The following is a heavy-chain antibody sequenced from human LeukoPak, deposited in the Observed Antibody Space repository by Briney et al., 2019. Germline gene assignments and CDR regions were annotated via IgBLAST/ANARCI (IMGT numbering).Heavy chain of an antibody. V-gene: IGHV1-46*01. CDR1: GYTFTSYY. Sequence: ASVKVSCKASGYTFTSYYMHWVRPAPGQGLEWMGIINHSGGSTSYAQKFQGRVTMTRDMSTSTVYMELSSLRSEDTAVYYCATRYFDYWGQGTRVTVSS. J-gene: IGHJ4*02. CDR3: ATRYFDY. CDR2: INHSGGST.